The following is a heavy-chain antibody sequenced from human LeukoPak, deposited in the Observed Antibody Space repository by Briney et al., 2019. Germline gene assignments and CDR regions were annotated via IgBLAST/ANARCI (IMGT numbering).Heavy chain of an antibody. D-gene: IGHD3-22*01. CDR2: IYWDDDK. CDR3: AHRQTYDSSGYYQYYFDY. J-gene: IGHJ4*02. V-gene: IGHV2-5*02. CDR1: GFSLSTSGVG. Sequence: SGPTLVNPTQTLTLTCTFSGFSLSTSGVGVGWIRQPPGKALEWLALIYWDDDKRYSPSLKSRLTITKDTSKNQVVLTMTNMDPVDTATYYCAHRQTYDSSGYYQYYFDYWGQGTLVTVSS.